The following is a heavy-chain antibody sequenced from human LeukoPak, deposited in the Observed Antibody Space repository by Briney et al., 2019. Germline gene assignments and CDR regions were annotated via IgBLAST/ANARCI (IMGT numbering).Heavy chain of an antibody. CDR2: INPNSGGT. CDR3: ASAPGYCSSTSCYFRFDY. Sequence: GASVKVSCKASGYTFTGYYMHWVRQAPGQGLEWMGWINPNSGGTNYAQKFQGRVTMTRDTSISTAYMELSRLRSDDTAVYYCASAPGYCSSTSCYFRFDYWGQGTLVTVSS. V-gene: IGHV1-2*02. CDR1: GYTFTGYY. D-gene: IGHD2-2*01. J-gene: IGHJ4*02.